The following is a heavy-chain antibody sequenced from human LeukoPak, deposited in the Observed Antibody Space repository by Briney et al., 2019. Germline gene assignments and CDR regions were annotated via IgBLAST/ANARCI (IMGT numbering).Heavy chain of an antibody. CDR3: ARDRYSDSSGYRFDY. D-gene: IGHD3-22*01. CDR1: GYTFTGYY. V-gene: IGHV1-2*02. Sequence: ASVKVSCNASGYTFTGYYMHWVRQAPGQGLECMGWINPNSGGTNYAQKFQGRVTMTRDTSISTAYMELSRLRSDDTAAYYCARDRYSDSSGYRFDYWGQGTLVTVSS. CDR2: INPNSGGT. J-gene: IGHJ4*02.